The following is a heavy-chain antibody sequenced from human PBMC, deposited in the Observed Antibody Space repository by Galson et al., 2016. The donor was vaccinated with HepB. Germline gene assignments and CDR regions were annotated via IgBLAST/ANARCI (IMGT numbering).Heavy chain of an antibody. D-gene: IGHD5-12*01. CDR2: TYYRSKWYN. CDR3: ARQYNGAFQI. CDR1: GDSVSSNSAA. Sequence: CAISGDSVSSNSAAWHWIRQSPSRGLECLGRTYYRSKWYNDYAVSVQSRITINPDTSKNQFSLQLNSVTPEDTAVYYCARQYNGAFQIWGQGTMVTVSS. J-gene: IGHJ3*02. V-gene: IGHV6-1*01.